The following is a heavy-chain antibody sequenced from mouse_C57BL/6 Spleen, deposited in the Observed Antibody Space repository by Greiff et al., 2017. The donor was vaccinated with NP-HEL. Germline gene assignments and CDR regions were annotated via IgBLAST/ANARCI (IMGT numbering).Heavy chain of an antibody. CDR3: ARGARDSSGYSFAY. D-gene: IGHD3-2*02. Sequence: EVQLQQSGPELVKPGASVKIPCKASGYTFTDYNMDWVKQSHGKSLEWIGDINPNNGGTIYNQKFKGKATLTVDKSSSTAYMELRSLTSEDTAVYYCARGARDSSGYSFAYWGQGTLVTVSA. CDR2: INPNNGGT. J-gene: IGHJ3*01. V-gene: IGHV1-18*01. CDR1: GYTFTDYN.